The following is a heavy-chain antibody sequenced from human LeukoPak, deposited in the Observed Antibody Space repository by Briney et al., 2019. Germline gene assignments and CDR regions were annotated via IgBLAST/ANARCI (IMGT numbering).Heavy chain of an antibody. D-gene: IGHD6-13*01. CDR1: GFSFSTYV. J-gene: IGHJ4*02. CDR2: ISSSGGST. V-gene: IGHV3-23*01. CDR3: AKEYSSSWYYFDY. Sequence: GGSLRLSCAASGFSFSTYVMSWVRQAPGKGLEWVSEISSSGGSTYYADSVKGRFTISRDNFNNMLYLQMNSLRAEDTAVYYCAKEYSSSWYYFDYWGQGTLVTVSS.